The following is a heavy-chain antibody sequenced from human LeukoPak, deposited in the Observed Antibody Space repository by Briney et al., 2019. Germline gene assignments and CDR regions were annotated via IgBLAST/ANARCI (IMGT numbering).Heavy chain of an antibody. Sequence: GGSLTLSCAASGFTFRDAAMTWVRQAPGKGLEWVSLISSSGANAYYADSVKGRFTISRDNSKHTLYLQMNTLRGEDTAEYYCAKDMELASWGQGTLVTVSS. J-gene: IGHJ5*02. D-gene: IGHD1-26*01. CDR3: AKDMELAS. CDR1: GFTFRDAA. V-gene: IGHV3-23*01. CDR2: ISSSGANA.